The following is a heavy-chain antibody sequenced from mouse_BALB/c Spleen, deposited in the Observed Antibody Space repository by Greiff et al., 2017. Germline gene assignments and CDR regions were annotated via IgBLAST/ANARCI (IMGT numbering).Heavy chain of an antibody. CDR1: GFSLTSYG. CDR3: ARDQGGYGNYAWFAY. J-gene: IGHJ3*01. D-gene: IGHD2-10*02. Sequence: QVQLQQSGPGLVAPSQSLSITCTVSGFSLTSYGVHWVRQPPGKGLEWLGVIWAGGSTNYNSALMSRLSISKDNSKSQVFLKMNSLQTDDTAMYYCARDQGGYGNYAWFAYWGQGTLVTVSA. CDR2: IWAGGST. V-gene: IGHV2-9*02.